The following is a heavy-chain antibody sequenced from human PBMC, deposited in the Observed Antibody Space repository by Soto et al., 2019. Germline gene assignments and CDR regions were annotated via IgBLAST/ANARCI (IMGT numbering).Heavy chain of an antibody. J-gene: IGHJ3*02. D-gene: IGHD6-13*01. CDR1: GYSFTSYW. CDR3: AISPLGSNWFDAFDI. CDR2: IYPGDSDT. Sequence: GESLKISCKGSGYSFTSYWIGWVRQMPGKGLEWMGIIYPGDSDTRYSPSFQGQVTISADKSISTAYLQWSSLKASDTAMYYCAISPLGSNWFDAFDIWGQGTMVTVSS. V-gene: IGHV5-51*01.